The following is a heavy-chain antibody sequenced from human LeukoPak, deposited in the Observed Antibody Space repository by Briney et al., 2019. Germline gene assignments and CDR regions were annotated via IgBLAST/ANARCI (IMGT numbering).Heavy chain of an antibody. D-gene: IGHD3-22*01. CDR2: INPNSGGT. CDR1: GYTFTDYY. V-gene: IGHV1-2*02. CDR3: ARDRGGHTYYYDSSGNDAFDI. J-gene: IGHJ3*02. Sequence: ASVKVSCKASGYTFTDYYIHWVRQAPGQGLEWMGWINPNSGGTNYAQKFQGRVTMTRDTSISTAYMKLSRLRSDDTAVYYCARDRGGHTYYYDSSGNDAFDIWGQGTMVTVSS.